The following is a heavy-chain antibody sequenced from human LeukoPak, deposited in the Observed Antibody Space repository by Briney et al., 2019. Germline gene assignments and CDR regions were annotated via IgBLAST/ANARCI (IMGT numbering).Heavy chain of an antibody. D-gene: IGHD5-24*01. V-gene: IGHV3-7*01. CDR3: ARGVATIDY. J-gene: IGHJ4*02. Sequence: GGSLRLSCAASRFTFSSYWMSWVRKAPGLGLEWVANIKEDGSEKYYVDSVKGRFTISRDNAKNSLYLQMNSLRAEDTTVYYCARGVATIDYWGQGTLVTVSS. CDR2: IKEDGSEK. CDR1: RFTFSSYW.